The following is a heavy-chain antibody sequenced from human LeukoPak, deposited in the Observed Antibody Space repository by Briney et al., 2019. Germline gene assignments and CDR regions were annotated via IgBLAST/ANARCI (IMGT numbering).Heavy chain of an antibody. V-gene: IGHV4-61*02. Sequence: TSETLSLTCTVSGGSISSGNYYWSWIRQPAGKGLEWIGRIYTSGNTNYNPSLKSRVTVSIDTSKNQFSLKLSSVTAADTAVYYCARRGDILTDYAFDYWGQGTLVTVSS. CDR3: ARRGDILTDYAFDY. CDR2: IYTSGNT. J-gene: IGHJ4*02. CDR1: GGSISSGNYY. D-gene: IGHD3-9*01.